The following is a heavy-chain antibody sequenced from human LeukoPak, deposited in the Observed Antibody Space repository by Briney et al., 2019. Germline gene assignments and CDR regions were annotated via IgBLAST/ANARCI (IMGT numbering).Heavy chain of an antibody. V-gene: IGHV1-18*01. CDR1: GYTFTSYG. CDR3: ARDRGIAVAEPYYFDY. D-gene: IGHD6-19*01. Sequence: ASVKVSCKASGYTFTSYGISWVRQAPGQGLEWMGWISAYNGNTNYAQKLQGRVTMTTDTSTSTAYMKLRSLRSDDTAVYYCARDRGIAVAEPYYFDYWGQGTLVTVSS. CDR2: ISAYNGNT. J-gene: IGHJ4*02.